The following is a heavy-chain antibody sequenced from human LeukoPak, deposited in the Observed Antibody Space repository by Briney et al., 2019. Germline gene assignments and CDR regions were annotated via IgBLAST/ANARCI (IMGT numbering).Heavy chain of an antibody. D-gene: IGHD3-3*01. CDR1: GGSISSYY. J-gene: IGHJ4*02. CDR3: ARDPGGFWSGYFDY. V-gene: IGHV4-4*07. CDR2: IYTSGST. Sequence: SETLSLTCTVSGGSISSYYWSWIRQPAGKGLEWIGRIYTSGSTNYNPSLKSRVTISVDTSKNQFSLKLSSVTAADTAVYYCARDPGGFWSGYFDYWGQGTLVTVSS.